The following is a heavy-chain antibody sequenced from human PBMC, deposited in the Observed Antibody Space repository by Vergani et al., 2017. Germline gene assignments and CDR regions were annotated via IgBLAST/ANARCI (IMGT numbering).Heavy chain of an antibody. V-gene: IGHV4-4*07. D-gene: IGHD3-10*01. CDR1: GGSFNTYY. J-gene: IGHJ6*02. Sequence: VQLEESGPGLVKPSETLSLTCTVSGGSFNTYYWSWIRQPAGKGLEWIGRVYTSGMTNYNPSLKSRVTILVDRSKSQLSLKLTSVTAGDTAVYFCARELSYYYGSGSDDYNPYYYEGMDVWGPGTTVTVSS. CDR2: VYTSGMT. CDR3: ARELSYYYGSGSDDYNPYYYEGMDV.